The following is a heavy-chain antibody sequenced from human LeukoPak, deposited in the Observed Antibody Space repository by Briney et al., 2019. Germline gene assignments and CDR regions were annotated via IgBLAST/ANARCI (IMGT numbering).Heavy chain of an antibody. V-gene: IGHV7-4-1*02. D-gene: IGHD3-22*01. Sequence: ASVKVSCKASGYTFTSYAMNWVRQAPGQGLEWMGWINTNTGNPTYAQGFTGRFVFSLDTFVSTAYLQISSLKAEDTAVYYCARSDTNYYYDSSGYYFYFDYWGQGTLVTVSS. CDR2: INTNTGNP. CDR3: ARSDTNYYYDSSGYYFYFDY. J-gene: IGHJ4*02. CDR1: GYTFTSYA.